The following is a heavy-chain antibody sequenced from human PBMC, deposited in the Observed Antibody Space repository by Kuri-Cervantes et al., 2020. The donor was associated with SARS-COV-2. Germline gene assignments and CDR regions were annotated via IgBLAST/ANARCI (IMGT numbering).Heavy chain of an antibody. V-gene: IGHV1-69*13. CDR2: IIPIFGTA. CDR1: GYTLTELS. CDR3: ARGIVGATNDAFDI. Sequence: SVKVSCKVSGYTLTELSMHWVRQAPGKGLEWMGGIIPIFGTANYAQKFQGRVTITADESTSTAYMELSSLRSEDTAVYYCARGIVGATNDAFDIWGQGTMVTVSS. D-gene: IGHD1-26*01. J-gene: IGHJ3*02.